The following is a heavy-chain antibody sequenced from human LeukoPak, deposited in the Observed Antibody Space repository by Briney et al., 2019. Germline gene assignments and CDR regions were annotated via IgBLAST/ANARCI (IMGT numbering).Heavy chain of an antibody. Sequence: GGSLRLSCAASGFAFSNFNMNWVRQAPGKGLEWVSYISGTGTTTYYADSVKGRFTISRDIAQNSLYLQMNGLRAEDTAVYYCARSGNYRLDYWGQGTLVTVSS. J-gene: IGHJ4*02. CDR2: ISGTGTTT. V-gene: IGHV3-48*01. D-gene: IGHD1-26*01. CDR3: ARSGNYRLDY. CDR1: GFAFSNFN.